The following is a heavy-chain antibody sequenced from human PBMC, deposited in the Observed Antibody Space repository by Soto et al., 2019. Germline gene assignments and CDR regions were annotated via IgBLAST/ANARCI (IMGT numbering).Heavy chain of an antibody. Sequence: PGGSLRLSCAASGFTFSDYYMSWIRQAPGKGLEWVSYISSSGSTIYYADSVKGRSTISRDNAKNSLYLQMNSLRAEDTAVYYCARDQLEPIVVVPAAPSPSVRGNPHNDAFDIWGQGTMVTVSS. CDR1: GFTFSDYY. J-gene: IGHJ3*02. CDR3: ARDQLEPIVVVPAAPSPSVRGNPHNDAFDI. CDR2: ISSSGSTI. V-gene: IGHV3-11*01. D-gene: IGHD2-2*01.